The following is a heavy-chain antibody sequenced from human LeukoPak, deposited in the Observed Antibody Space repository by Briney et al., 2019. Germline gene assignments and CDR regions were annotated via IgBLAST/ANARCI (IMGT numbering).Heavy chain of an antibody. CDR2: INWSGGST. Sequence: SGGSLRLSCAASGFTFDDYGMSWVRQAPGKGLEWVSGINWSGGSTGYADSVKGRFTISRDNAKNSLYLQMNSLRAEDTALYCCARDQGDDSSGYYYWFDPRGQGTLVTVSS. J-gene: IGHJ5*02. CDR3: ARDQGDDSSGYYYWFDP. CDR1: GFTFDDYG. D-gene: IGHD3-22*01. V-gene: IGHV3-20*04.